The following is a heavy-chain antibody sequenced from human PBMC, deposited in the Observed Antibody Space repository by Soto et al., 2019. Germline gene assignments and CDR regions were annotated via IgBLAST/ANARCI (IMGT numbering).Heavy chain of an antibody. CDR2: ISSSSSTI. D-gene: IGHD2-8*01. Sequence: EVQLVESGGGLVQPGGSLRLSCAASGFTFSSYSMNWVRQAPGKGLEWVSYISSSSSTIYYADSVKGRFTISRDNAKNSLYLQMNRLRDEVTAVYDCAQWDFDYWGQGTLVTVSS. J-gene: IGHJ4*02. CDR1: GFTFSSYS. V-gene: IGHV3-48*02. CDR3: AQWDFDY.